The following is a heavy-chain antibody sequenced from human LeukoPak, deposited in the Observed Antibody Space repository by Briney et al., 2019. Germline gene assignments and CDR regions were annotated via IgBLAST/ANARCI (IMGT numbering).Heavy chain of an antibody. J-gene: IGHJ4*02. CDR1: GFTFSSYS. D-gene: IGHD5-12*01. V-gene: IGHV3-21*01. CDR2: ISSSSSYI. CDR3: ARELPGYDYFNY. Sequence: GGSLRLSCAASGFTFSSYSMNWVRQAPGKGLEWVSSISSSSSYIYYADSVKGRFTISRDNAKNSLYLQMNSLRAEDTAVYYCARELPGYDYFNYWGQGTLVTVSS.